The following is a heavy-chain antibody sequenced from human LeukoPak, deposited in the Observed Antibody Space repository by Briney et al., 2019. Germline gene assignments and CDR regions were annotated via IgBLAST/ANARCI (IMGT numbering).Heavy chain of an antibody. J-gene: IGHJ3*02. CDR2: IYYSGST. V-gene: IGHV4-30-4*01. CDR1: GGSISSGDYY. CDR3: AAHIVVVVAATTEDAFDI. Sequence: PSETLSLTCTVSGGSISSGDYYWSWIRQPPGKGLEWIGYIYYSGSTYYNPSLKSRVTISVDTSKNQFSLKLSSVTAADTAVYYCAAHIVVVVAATTEDAFDIWGQGTMVTVSS. D-gene: IGHD2-15*01.